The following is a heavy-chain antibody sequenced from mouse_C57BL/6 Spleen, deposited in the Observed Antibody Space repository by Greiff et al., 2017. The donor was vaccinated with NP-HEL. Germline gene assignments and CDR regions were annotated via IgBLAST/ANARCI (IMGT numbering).Heavy chain of an antibody. V-gene: IGHV1-42*01. CDR1: GYSFTGYY. Sequence: VQLQQPGPELVKPGASVKISCKASGYSFTGYYMNWVKQSPEKSLEWIGEINPSTGGTTYNQKFKAKATLTVDKSSSTAYMQLKSLTSEDSAVYYCARGPDGDYWGQGTTLTVSS. CDR3: ARGPDGDY. J-gene: IGHJ2*01. CDR2: INPSTGGT.